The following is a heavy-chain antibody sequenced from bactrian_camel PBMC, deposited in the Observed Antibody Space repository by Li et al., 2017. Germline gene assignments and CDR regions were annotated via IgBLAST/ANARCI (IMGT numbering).Heavy chain of an antibody. V-gene: IGHV3S53*01. Sequence: QVQLVESGGGSVQAGGSLRLSCTASASAIINFCMGWFRQVPGKEREGVAAFDRDGSTSYVDSVKGRFTISKDNAKNTVYLQMNNLQPEDTATYYWAEGRGSRGEHCYSLNYWGQGTQVTVS. CDR3: AEGRGSRGEHCYSLNY. CDR1: ASAIINFC. CDR2: FDRDGST. J-gene: IGHJ4*01. D-gene: IGHD6*01.